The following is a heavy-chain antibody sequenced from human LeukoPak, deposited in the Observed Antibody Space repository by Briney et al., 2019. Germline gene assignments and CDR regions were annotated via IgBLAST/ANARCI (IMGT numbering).Heavy chain of an antibody. D-gene: IGHD1-1*01. CDR1: GYTLNRFG. CDR3: SRDTPQHLKRFDY. J-gene: IGHJ4*02. V-gene: IGHV1-18*01. CDR2: INTYNGNT. Sequence: ASVKVSCKASGYTLNRFGMSWVRQAPGQGLEWLGWINTYNGNTKFGEKFQGRVTLTTDTSTSTVYMELTSLRSDDRAVYFCSRDTPQHLKRFDYWGQGTLVTVS.